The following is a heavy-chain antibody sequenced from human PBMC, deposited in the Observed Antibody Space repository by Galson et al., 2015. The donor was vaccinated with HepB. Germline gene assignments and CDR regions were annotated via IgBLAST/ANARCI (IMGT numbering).Heavy chain of an antibody. V-gene: IGHV3-23*01. Sequence: SLRLSCAASGFTFSSYAMSWVRQAPGKGLEWVSIISASGSSTYYADSVKGRFTISRDNSKNTLYLQMNSLRAEDTAVYYCAKGNSGGWLFPLDYWGQGTLVTVSS. CDR1: GFTFSSYA. D-gene: IGHD3-22*01. J-gene: IGHJ4*02. CDR3: AKGNSGGWLFPLDY. CDR2: ISASGSST.